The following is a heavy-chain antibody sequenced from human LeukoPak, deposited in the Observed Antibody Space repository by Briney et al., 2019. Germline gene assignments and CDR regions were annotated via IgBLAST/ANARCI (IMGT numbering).Heavy chain of an antibody. CDR1: GYTFTSYA. CDR2: ISAYNGNT. CDR3: ARDALSRPQWLLQSYNWFDP. Sequence: ASVKVSCKASGYTFTSYAMNWVRQAPGQGLEWMGWISAYNGNTNYAQKLQGRVTMTTDTSTSTAYMELRSLRSDDTAVYYCARDALSRPQWLLQSYNWFDPWGQGTLVTVSS. D-gene: IGHD3-22*01. V-gene: IGHV1-18*01. J-gene: IGHJ5*02.